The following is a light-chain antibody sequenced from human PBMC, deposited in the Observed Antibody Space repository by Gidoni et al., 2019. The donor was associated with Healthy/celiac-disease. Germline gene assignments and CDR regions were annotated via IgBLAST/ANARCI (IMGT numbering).Light chain of an antibody. CDR1: QSISSY. J-gene: IGKJ1*01. CDR3: QQSYSRRWT. V-gene: IGKV1-39*01. CDR2: AAS. Sequence: DIQMTQSPSSLSASVGDRVTITCRASQSISSYLNWYQQKPGKAPTLLIYAASSLQSGVPSRFSGSGSGTDFTLTISSRQPEDFATYYCQQSYSRRWTFGQGTKVEIK.